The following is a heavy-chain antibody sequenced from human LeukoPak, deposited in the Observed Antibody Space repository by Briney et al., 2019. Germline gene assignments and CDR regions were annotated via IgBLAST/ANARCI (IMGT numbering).Heavy chain of an antibody. Sequence: GGSLRLSCAASGFTFDDYAMHWVRQAPGKGLEWVSGISWNGGSIGYADSVKGRFTISRDNAKNSLYLQMNSLRAEDTAVYYCARETSQDNLWFGELYRNYYGMDVWGQGTTVTVSS. CDR1: GFTFDDYA. CDR3: ARETSQDNLWFGELYRNYYGMDV. J-gene: IGHJ6*02. V-gene: IGHV3-9*01. CDR2: ISWNGGSI. D-gene: IGHD3-10*01.